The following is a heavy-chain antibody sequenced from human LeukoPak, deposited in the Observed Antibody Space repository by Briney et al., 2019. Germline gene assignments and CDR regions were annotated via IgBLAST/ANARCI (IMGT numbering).Heavy chain of an antibody. Sequence: ASVKVSCKASGYTFTSYDINWVRQATGQGLEWMGWMNPNSGNTNYAQKFQGRVTMTRDTSISTAYMELSRLRSDDTAVYYCARVGTYCSGGSCHFDYWGQGTLVTVSS. CDR1: GYTFTSYD. V-gene: IGHV1-2*02. D-gene: IGHD2-15*01. CDR2: MNPNSGNT. J-gene: IGHJ4*02. CDR3: ARVGTYCSGGSCHFDY.